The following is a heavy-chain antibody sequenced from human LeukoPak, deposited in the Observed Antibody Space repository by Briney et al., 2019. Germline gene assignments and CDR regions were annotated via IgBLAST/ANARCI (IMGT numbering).Heavy chain of an antibody. D-gene: IGHD6-13*01. Sequence: GGSLRLSCAASGFTFSSYAMSWVRQAPGKGLEWVSAISGSGGSTYYADSVKGRFTISRDNSKNTLYLQMNSLRAKDTAVYYCAKVSPRIAAAGYYFDYWGQGTLVTVSS. J-gene: IGHJ4*02. CDR1: GFTFSSYA. CDR3: AKVSPRIAAAGYYFDY. CDR2: ISGSGGST. V-gene: IGHV3-23*01.